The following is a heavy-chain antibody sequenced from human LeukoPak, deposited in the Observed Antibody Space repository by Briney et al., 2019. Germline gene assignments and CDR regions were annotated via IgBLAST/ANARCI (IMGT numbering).Heavy chain of an antibody. D-gene: IGHD3-9*01. V-gene: IGHV4-39*01. Sequence: SETLSLTCTVSGGSINSRSYYWGWIRQPPGKGPEWIGSSYYSGSTYNNPSLTSRVTISEDTSKIQISLKVSSVTAADTAVYYCARHFDLCYGMDVWGQGTAVTVSS. J-gene: IGHJ6*02. CDR3: ARHFDLCYGMDV. CDR2: SYYSGST. CDR1: GGSINSRSYY.